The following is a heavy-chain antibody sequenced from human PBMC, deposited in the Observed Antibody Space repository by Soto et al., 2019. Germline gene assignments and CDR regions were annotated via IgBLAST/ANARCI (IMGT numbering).Heavy chain of an antibody. V-gene: IGHV3-9*01. D-gene: IGHD2-2*01. CDR2: ISWNSGSI. CDR3: AKDRYCSSTRCHDAFDI. J-gene: IGHJ3*02. Sequence: GGSLKLSCAASEFTLHVYAMHWVLQAPGKGLEWVSGISWNSGSIVYADSVKGRFTISRDNAKNPLYLQMNSLGAEDTAFYYCAKDRYCSSTRCHDAFDIWGQGTMVTVSS. CDR1: EFTLHVYA.